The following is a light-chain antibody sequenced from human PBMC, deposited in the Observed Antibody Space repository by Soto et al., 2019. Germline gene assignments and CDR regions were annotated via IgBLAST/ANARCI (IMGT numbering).Light chain of an antibody. CDR1: QSINNW. CDR2: DVS. J-gene: IGKJ1*01. CDR3: QQYNSYSSS. Sequence: DIQMTQSPSTLSASVGDRVTITCRANQSINNWLAWYQQKPGKAPKLLIYDVSSMESGVPSRFSGSGSGTEFTLTISSLQPDDFATYYCQQYNSYSSSFGQGTKVDI. V-gene: IGKV1-5*01.